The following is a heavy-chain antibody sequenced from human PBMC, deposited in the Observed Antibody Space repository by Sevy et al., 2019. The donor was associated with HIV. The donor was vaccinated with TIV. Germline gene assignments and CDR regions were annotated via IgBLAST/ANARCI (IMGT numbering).Heavy chain of an antibody. Sequence: GGSLRLACAASGFTVSSNYMSWVRRAPGKGLEWVSVIYSGGSTYYADSVKGRFTISRDNSKNTLYLQMNSLRAEDTAVYYCARDLVSGDAFDIWGQGTMVTVSS. CDR3: ARDLVSGDAFDI. J-gene: IGHJ3*02. D-gene: IGHD1-26*01. V-gene: IGHV3-53*01. CDR2: IYSGGST. CDR1: GFTVSSNY.